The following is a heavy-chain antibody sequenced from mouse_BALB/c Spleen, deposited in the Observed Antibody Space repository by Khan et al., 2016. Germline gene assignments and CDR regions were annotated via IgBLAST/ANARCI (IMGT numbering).Heavy chain of an antibody. CDR2: ISYSGST. CDR1: GYSITSNHA. CDR3: ARDGLYGFYAMDY. Sequence: EVKRLESGPGLVKPSQSLSLTCTVTGYSITSNHAWNWIRQFPGNKLEWMAYISYSGSTAYNPSFKSRISITRDTSKNQFFLQLNSVTSEDTATYYCARDGLYGFYAMDYWGQGTSVTVSS. J-gene: IGHJ4*01. V-gene: IGHV3-2*02. D-gene: IGHD1-1*02.